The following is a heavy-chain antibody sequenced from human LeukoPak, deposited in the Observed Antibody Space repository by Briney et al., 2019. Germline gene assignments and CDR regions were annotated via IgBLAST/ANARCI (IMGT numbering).Heavy chain of an antibody. D-gene: IGHD1-14*01. V-gene: IGHV4-39*02. CDR1: GGSISGYY. Sequence: SETLSLTCTVSGGSISGYYWGWIRQPPGKGLEWIGSIYYSGSTYYNPSLKSRVTISVDTSKNQFSLKLSSVTAADTAVYYCARDGRYGAFDIWGQGTMVTVSS. CDR2: IYYSGST. CDR3: ARDGRYGAFDI. J-gene: IGHJ3*02.